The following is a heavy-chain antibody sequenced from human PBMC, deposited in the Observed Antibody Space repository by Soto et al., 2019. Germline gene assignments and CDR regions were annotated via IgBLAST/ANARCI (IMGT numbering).Heavy chain of an antibody. V-gene: IGHV3-66*01. D-gene: IGHD5-12*01. CDR3: ARDRYSGYDSPYSYYGMDV. Sequence: EVQLVESGGGLVQPGGSLRLSCAASGFTVSSNYMSWVRQAPGKGLEWVSVIYSGGSTYYADSVKGRFTISRDNSKNTLYLQMNSLRAEDTAVYYCARDRYSGYDSPYSYYGMDVWGQGTTVTVSS. J-gene: IGHJ6*02. CDR2: IYSGGST. CDR1: GFTVSSNY.